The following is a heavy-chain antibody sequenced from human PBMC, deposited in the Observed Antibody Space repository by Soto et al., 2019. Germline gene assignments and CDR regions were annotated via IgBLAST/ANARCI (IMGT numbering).Heavy chain of an antibody. J-gene: IGHJ6*02. CDR2: FDPEDGET. CDR3: ATGGGGATNYYYYGMDV. V-gene: IGHV1-24*01. CDR1: GYTLTELS. D-gene: IGHD1-26*01. Sequence: ASVKVSCKVSGYTLTELSMRWVRQAPGKGLEWMGGFDPEDGETIYAQKFQGRVTMTEDTSTDTAYMELSSLRSEDTAVYYCATGGGGATNYYYYGMDVWGQGTTVTVSS.